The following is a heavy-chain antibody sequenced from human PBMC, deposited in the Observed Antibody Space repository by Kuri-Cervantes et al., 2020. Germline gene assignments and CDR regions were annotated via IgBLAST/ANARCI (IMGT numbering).Heavy chain of an antibody. J-gene: IGHJ4*02. CDR1: GYSISSGYY. CDR2: IYHSGST. CDR3: ARVTDVVMAADY. D-gene: IGHD3-16*01. Sequence: ESLKISCTVSGYSISSGYYWGWIRQPPGKGLEWIGSIYHSGSTYYNPSLKSRVTISLDTSQNQFSLMLNSVTAADMAVYYCARVTDVVMAADYWGQGTLVTVSS. V-gene: IGHV4-38-2*02.